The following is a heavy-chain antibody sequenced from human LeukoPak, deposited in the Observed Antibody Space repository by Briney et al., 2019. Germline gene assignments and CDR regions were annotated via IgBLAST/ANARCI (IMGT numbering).Heavy chain of an antibody. D-gene: IGHD1-1*01. V-gene: IGHV4-4*09. Sequence: PSETLSLTCTVSGGSISTYYWSWIWQPPGKGLEWIGYIYTTESTNYNPSLESRVTISVDTSKNQFSLMMSSVTAADTAFYYCARRRTTGTTGYFDYWGQGILVTVSS. CDR2: IYTTEST. CDR3: ARRRTTGTTGYFDY. J-gene: IGHJ4*02. CDR1: GGSISTYY.